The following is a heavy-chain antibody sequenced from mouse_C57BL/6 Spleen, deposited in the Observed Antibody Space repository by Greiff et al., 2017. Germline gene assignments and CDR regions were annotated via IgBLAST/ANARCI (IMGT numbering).Heavy chain of an antibody. CDR3: ARYNSNCYFDV. J-gene: IGHJ1*03. V-gene: IGHV1-69*01. CDR1: GYTFTSYW. Sequence: VQLQQPGAELVMPGASVKLSCKASGYTFTSYWMHWVKQRPGQGLEWIGEIDPSDSYTNYNQKFKGKSTLTVDKSSSSAYMQLSSLTSEDSAVYYCARYNSNCYFDVWGTGTTVTVSS. D-gene: IGHD2-5*01. CDR2: IDPSDSYT.